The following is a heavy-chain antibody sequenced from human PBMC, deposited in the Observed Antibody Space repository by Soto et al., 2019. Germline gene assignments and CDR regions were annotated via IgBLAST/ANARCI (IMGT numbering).Heavy chain of an antibody. CDR1: GGTFSSYA. V-gene: IGHV1-69*01. CDR3: ARDLRAYCGGDCYRFDY. Sequence: QVQLVQSGAEVKKPGSSVKVSCKASGGTFSSYAISWVRQAPGQGLEWMGGIIPIFGTANYAQKFLGRVTITADESTSTAYMELSSLRSEDTAVYYCARDLRAYCGGDCYRFDYWGQGTLVTVSS. J-gene: IGHJ4*02. CDR2: IIPIFGTA. D-gene: IGHD2-21*02.